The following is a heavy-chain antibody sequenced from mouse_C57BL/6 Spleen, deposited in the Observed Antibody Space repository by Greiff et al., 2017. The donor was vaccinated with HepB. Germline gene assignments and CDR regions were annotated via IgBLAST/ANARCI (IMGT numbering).Heavy chain of an antibody. Sequence: QVQLQQSGPELVKPGASVKISCKASGYSFTSYYIHWVKQRPGQGLEWIGWIYPGSGNTKYNEKFKGKATLTADTSSSTAYMQLSSLTSEDSAVYYCAYSNYEGYAMDYWGQGTSVTVSS. J-gene: IGHJ4*01. V-gene: IGHV1-66*01. CDR2: IYPGSGNT. CDR3: AYSNYEGYAMDY. D-gene: IGHD2-5*01. CDR1: GYSFTSYY.